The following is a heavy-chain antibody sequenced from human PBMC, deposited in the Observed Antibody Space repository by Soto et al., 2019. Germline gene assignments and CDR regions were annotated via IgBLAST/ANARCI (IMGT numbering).Heavy chain of an antibody. CDR3: ASSQTTVTSYDY. J-gene: IGHJ4*02. D-gene: IGHD4-17*01. CDR1: GGSISSGGYS. V-gene: IGHV4-30-2*01. CDR2: IYHSGST. Sequence: SETLSLTCAVSGGSISSGGYSWSWIRQPPGKGLEWIGYIYHSGSTYYNPSLKSRATISVDRSKNQFSLKLSSVTAADTAVYYCASSQTTVTSYDYWGQGTLVTVSS.